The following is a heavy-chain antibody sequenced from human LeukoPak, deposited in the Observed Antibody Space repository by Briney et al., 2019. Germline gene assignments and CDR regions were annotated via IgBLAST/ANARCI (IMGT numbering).Heavy chain of an antibody. J-gene: IGHJ4*02. CDR2: IFPGDSDT. Sequence: GESLKISCKGSGYSFTTNWVGWVRQMPGKGLESMGIIFPGDSDTRYTPSFQGQVIISADKSTGTVYLQWTSLKASDTAIYYCARLECSSTTCPFACWGQGTLVTVSS. CDR1: GYSFTTNW. D-gene: IGHD2-2*01. V-gene: IGHV5-51*01. CDR3: ARLECSSTTCPFAC.